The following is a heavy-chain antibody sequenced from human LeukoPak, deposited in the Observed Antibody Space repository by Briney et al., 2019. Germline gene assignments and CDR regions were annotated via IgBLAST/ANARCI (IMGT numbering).Heavy chain of an antibody. V-gene: IGHV3-49*04. CDR1: GFTFGDYA. D-gene: IGHD3-22*01. Sequence: GGSLRLSCAASGFTFGDYAVSWVRQAPGKGLEWIRFIRSKAYGGTTQYAASVKGRFTLSRDDSKSITYLQMNSLKTEDTAVYYCTRDHPYYYDNSGYPLDYWGQGTLVTVSS. J-gene: IGHJ4*02. CDR3: TRDHPYYYDNSGYPLDY. CDR2: IRSKAYGGTT.